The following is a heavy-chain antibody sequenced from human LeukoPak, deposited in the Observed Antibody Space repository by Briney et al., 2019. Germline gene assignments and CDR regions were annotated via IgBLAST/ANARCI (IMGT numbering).Heavy chain of an antibody. V-gene: IGHV3-30*18. CDR3: AKDPSFDP. Sequence: PGRSLRLSCAASGSTFSSYGMHWVRQAPGKGLEWVAVISYDGSNKYYADSVKGRFTISRDNSKNTLYLQMNSLRAEDTAVYYCAKDPSFDPWGQGTLVTVSS. CDR1: GSTFSSYG. CDR2: ISYDGSNK. J-gene: IGHJ5*02.